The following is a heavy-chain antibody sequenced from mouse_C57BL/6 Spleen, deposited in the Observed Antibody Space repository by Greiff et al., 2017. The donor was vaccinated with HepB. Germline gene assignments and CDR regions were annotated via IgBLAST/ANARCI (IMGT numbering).Heavy chain of an antibody. CDR1: GYAFSSYW. J-gene: IGHJ1*03. V-gene: IGHV1-80*01. D-gene: IGHD1-1*01. CDR2: IYPGDGDT. CDR3: ARSYYGSSYEYFDV. Sequence: QVHVKQSGAELVKPGASVKISCKASGYAFSSYWMNWVKQRPGKGLEWIGQIYPGDGDTNYNGKFKGKATLTADKSSSTAYMQLSSLTSEDSAVYFCARSYYGSSYEYFDVWGTGTTVTVSS.